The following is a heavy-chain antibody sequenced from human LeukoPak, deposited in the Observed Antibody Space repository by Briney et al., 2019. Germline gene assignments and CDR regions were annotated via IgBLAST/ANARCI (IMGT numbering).Heavy chain of an antibody. CDR3: AKESKAVYYYYGMDV. CDR1: GFTFDDYA. V-gene: IGHV3-9*01. J-gene: IGHJ6*02. Sequence: GGSLRLSCAASGFTFDDYAMHWVRQAPGKGLEWVSGISWNSGSIGYADSVKGRFTISRDNAKNSLYLQMNSLRAEDTALYYCAKESKAVYYYYGMDVWGQGTTVTVSS. CDR2: ISWNSGSI.